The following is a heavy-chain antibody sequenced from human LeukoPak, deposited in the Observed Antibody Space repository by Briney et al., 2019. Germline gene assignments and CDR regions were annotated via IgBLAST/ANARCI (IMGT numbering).Heavy chain of an antibody. CDR1: GFTFTSYG. D-gene: IGHD3-10*01. J-gene: IGHJ4*02. Sequence: GGSLRLSCAASGFTFTSYGMEWVRQAPGKGLEWVAFIRYDGSNKYYADSVKGRFTISRDNSRNTLFLQMSSLRAEDTAVYYCAKDLRDYYGSGTPAYWGQGTLVTVSS. CDR2: IRYDGSNK. V-gene: IGHV3-30*02. CDR3: AKDLRDYYGSGTPAY.